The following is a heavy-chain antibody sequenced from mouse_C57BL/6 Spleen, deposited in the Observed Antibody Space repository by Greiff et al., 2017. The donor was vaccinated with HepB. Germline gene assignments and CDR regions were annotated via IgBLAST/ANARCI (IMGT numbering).Heavy chain of an antibody. CDR1: GFSLTSYG. Sequence: VQRVESGPGLVAPSQSLSITCTVSGFSLTSYGVHWVRQPPGKGLEWLVVIWSDGSTTYNSALKSRLSISKDNSKSQVFLKMNSLQTDDTAMYYCARHDGYDEGAWFAYWGQGTLVTVSA. V-gene: IGHV2-6-1*01. CDR3: ARHDGYDEGAWFAY. CDR2: IWSDGST. J-gene: IGHJ3*01. D-gene: IGHD2-2*01.